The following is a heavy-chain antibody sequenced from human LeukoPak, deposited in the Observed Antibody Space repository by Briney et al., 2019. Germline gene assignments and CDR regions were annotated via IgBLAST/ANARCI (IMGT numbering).Heavy chain of an antibody. CDR2: ISGYNANT. J-gene: IGHJ6*03. Sequence: ASVKVSCKASGYTFTSYGISWVRQAPGQGLEWMGWISGYNANTKYEQQLQGRVTMTTDTSTSTAYMELRSLRSDDTAVYYCAAESHYYYYMDVWGKGTTVTVSS. CDR3: AAESHYYYYMDV. CDR1: GYTFTSYG. V-gene: IGHV1-18*01.